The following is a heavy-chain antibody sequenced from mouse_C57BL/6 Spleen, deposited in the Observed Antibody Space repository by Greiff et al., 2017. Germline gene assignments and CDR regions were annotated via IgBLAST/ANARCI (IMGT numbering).Heavy chain of an antibody. D-gene: IGHD1-1*01. CDR1: GYTFTSYW. CDR3: ASSDYYGSSYRDAMDY. CDR2: IDPSDSET. J-gene: IGHJ4*01. Sequence: VQLQQPGAELVRPGSSVKLSCKASGYTFTSYWMHWVKQRPIQGLEWIGNIDPSDSETHYNQKFKDKATLTVDNSSSTAYMQLSSLTSEDSAVXYCASSDYYGSSYRDAMDYWGQGTSVTVSS. V-gene: IGHV1-52*01.